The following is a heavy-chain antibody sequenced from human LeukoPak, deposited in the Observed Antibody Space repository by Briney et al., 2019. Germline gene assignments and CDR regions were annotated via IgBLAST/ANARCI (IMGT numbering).Heavy chain of an antibody. CDR2: ISYDGSNK. CDR3: AKRDPSGHYYFDY. V-gene: IGHV3-30*18. J-gene: IGHJ4*02. CDR1: GFTFSSYG. Sequence: GGSRRLSCAASGFTFSSYGMHWVRQAPGKGLEWVAVISYDGSNKYYAASVKGRFTISRDNSKNTLYLQMNSLRAEDTAVYYCAKRDPSGHYYFDYWGQGTLVTVSS. D-gene: IGHD3-10*01.